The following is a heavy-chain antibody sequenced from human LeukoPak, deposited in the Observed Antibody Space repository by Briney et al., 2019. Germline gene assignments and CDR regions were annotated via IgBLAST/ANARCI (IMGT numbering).Heavy chain of an antibody. Sequence: PSETPSLTCTVSGGSISRGDYYWSWIRQPPGKGLEWIGYIYYSGSTDHNPSLKSRVTISVDTSKNQFSLKLSSVTAADTAVYYCARGKSKFDYWGQGTLVPSPQ. CDR1: GGSISRGDYY. V-gene: IGHV4-30-4*01. CDR2: IYYSGST. CDR3: ARGKSKFDY. J-gene: IGHJ4*02.